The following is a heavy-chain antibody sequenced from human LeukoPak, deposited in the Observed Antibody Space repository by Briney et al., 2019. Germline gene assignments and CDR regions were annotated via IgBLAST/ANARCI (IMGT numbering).Heavy chain of an antibody. CDR3: ARDSPYYYDSSGYYRDAFDI. Sequence: ASVKVSCKASGYTFTSYGISWVRQAPGQGLEWMGWISAYNGNTNYAQKLQGRVTMTTDTSTSRAYMELSSLRSDDTAVYYCARDSPYYYDSSGYYRDAFDIWGQGTMVTVSS. CDR1: GYTFTSYG. CDR2: ISAYNGNT. D-gene: IGHD3-22*01. J-gene: IGHJ3*02. V-gene: IGHV1-18*01.